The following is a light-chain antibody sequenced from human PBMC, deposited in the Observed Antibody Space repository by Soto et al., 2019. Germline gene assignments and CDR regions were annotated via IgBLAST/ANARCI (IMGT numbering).Light chain of an antibody. CDR1: QSISSW. V-gene: IGKV1-5*01. CDR2: DAS. J-gene: IGKJ5*01. CDR3: QQYTSNST. Sequence: DIQMTQSPSTLSASVGDRVTITCRASQSISSWLAWDQQKPGKAPKLLIYDASTSESGVPSRFSGRGSGTELTLTISRLQPDDFATYNSQQYTSNSTFGQGTRLEIX.